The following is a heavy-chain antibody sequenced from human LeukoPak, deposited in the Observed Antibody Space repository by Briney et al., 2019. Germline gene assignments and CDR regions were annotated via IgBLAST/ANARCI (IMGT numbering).Heavy chain of an antibody. D-gene: IGHD6-13*01. J-gene: IGHJ4*02. CDR3: ARRAPSIAAAGTSRGGFDY. Sequence: SETLSLTCTVSGGSISRYYWSWIRQPAGKGLEWGGRIYTSGSTTYNTSLKSRVTISVDKSKNQFSLKLSSVPAADTAVYYCARRAPSIAAAGTSRGGFDYWGQGTLVTVPS. V-gene: IGHV4-4*07. CDR1: GGSISRYY. CDR2: IYTSGST.